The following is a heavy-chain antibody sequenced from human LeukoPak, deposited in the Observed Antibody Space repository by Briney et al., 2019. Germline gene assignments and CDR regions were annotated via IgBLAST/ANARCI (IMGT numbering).Heavy chain of an antibody. D-gene: IGHD4-17*01. CDR1: GFTVSSNY. CDR3: ARGGTVTWFDP. Sequence: PGGSLRLSCAASGFTVSSNYMSWVRQAPGKGLKWVSVIYSGGSTYYADSVKGRFTISRDNSKNTLYLQMNSLRAEDTAVYYCARGGTVTWFDPWGQGTLVTVSS. CDR2: IYSGGST. J-gene: IGHJ5*02. V-gene: IGHV3-53*01.